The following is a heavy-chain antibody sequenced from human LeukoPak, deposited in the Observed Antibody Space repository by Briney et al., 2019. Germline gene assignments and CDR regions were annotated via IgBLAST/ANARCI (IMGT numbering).Heavy chain of an antibody. CDR3: ARSSPVDTAMDTSGNYFDY. V-gene: IGHV4-59*01. CDR2: IYYSGST. CDR1: GGSISSYY. D-gene: IGHD5-18*01. Sequence: PSETLSLTCTASGGSISSYYWRWIRQPPGKGLERIGYIYYSGSTNYNPSLKRRVTISVDTSKNQFSLKLSSVTAADTAVYYCARSSPVDTAMDTSGNYFDYWGQGTLFTVSS. J-gene: IGHJ4*02.